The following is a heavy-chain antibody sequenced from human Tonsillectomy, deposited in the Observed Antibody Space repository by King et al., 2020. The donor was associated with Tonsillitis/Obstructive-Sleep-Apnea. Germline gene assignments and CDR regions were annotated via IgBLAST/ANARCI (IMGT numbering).Heavy chain of an antibody. J-gene: IGHJ4*02. CDR1: GYSFTSYW. V-gene: IGHV5-51*01. Sequence: LQLVQSGAEVKKPGASLKISCKGSGYSFTSYWIGWVRQMPGKGLEWMGLIYPGDSDTRYSPSFQGQVTISADKSISTAYLQWSSLKASDTAMYYCARPPSRYYDSIFKGGDSWGQGTLVTVSS. D-gene: IGHD3-22*01. CDR2: IYPGDSDT. CDR3: ARPPSRYYDSIFKGGDS.